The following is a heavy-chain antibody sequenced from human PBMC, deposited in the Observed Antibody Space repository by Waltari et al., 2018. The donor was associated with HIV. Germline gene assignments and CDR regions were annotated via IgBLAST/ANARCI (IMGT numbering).Heavy chain of an antibody. CDR1: GYTLTELS. CDR3: ATAGSICSGGSCYPDAFDI. D-gene: IGHD2-15*01. CDR2: FDPEDGET. J-gene: IGHJ3*02. V-gene: IGHV1-24*01. Sequence: QVQLVQSGAEVKKPGASVKVSYKVSGYTLTELSMHWVRQAPGKGLEWMGGFDPEDGETIYAQKFQGRVTMTEDTSTDTAYMELSSLRSEDTAVYYCATAGSICSGGSCYPDAFDIWGQGTMVTVSS.